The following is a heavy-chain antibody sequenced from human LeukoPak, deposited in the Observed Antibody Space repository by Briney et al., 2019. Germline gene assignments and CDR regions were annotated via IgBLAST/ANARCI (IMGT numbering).Heavy chain of an antibody. V-gene: IGHV1-8*02. CDR1: GGTFSSYA. CDR3: ARGRGWGILDS. CDR2: MTPNSEKR. Sequence: ASVKVSCKASGGTFSSYAISWVRQAPGQGLEWMSWMTPNSEKRAYAQKFQGRVTMTTNTSIDTAYMELSSLTFDDTAIYYCARGRGWGILDSWGQGHLVTVSS. D-gene: IGHD6-19*01. J-gene: IGHJ4*02.